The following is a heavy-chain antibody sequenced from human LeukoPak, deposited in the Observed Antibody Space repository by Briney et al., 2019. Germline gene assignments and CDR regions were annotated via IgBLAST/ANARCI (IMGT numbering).Heavy chain of an antibody. D-gene: IGHD3-22*01. Sequence: SETLSLTCTGSGGSISSGRFYWSWIRQPAGKGLEWIGRIFTSGGTNYNPSLKSRVSISVNTSKNQFSLKLSSVTAADTAVYFCARGPYSYDSSGAFDIWGQGTMVTVSS. CDR1: GGSISSGRFY. CDR3: ARGPYSYDSSGAFDI. CDR2: IFTSGGT. J-gene: IGHJ3*02. V-gene: IGHV4-61*02.